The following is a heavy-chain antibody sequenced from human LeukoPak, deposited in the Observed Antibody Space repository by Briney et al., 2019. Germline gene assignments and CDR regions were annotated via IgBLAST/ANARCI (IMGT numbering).Heavy chain of an antibody. Sequence: ASVKVSCKASGGPFGSYAISWVRQAPGQGPEWMGGIVPAYGTANYAQKFKGRVTITADESTSTAYMELSSLRSEDTAVYYCARGSSALAEYFQHWGQGTLVTVSS. CDR1: GGPFGSYA. CDR2: IVPAYGTA. D-gene: IGHD6-6*01. CDR3: ARGSSALAEYFQH. J-gene: IGHJ1*01. V-gene: IGHV1-69*13.